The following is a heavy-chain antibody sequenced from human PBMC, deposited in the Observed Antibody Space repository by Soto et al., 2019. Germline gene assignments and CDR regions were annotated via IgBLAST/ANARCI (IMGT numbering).Heavy chain of an antibody. J-gene: IGHJ4*02. CDR1: GFSLTTDAVG. V-gene: IGHV2-5*01. D-gene: IGHD1-1*01. Sequence: QITLKESGPTLVKPTQTLTLTCTFSGFSLTTDAVGVGWNRQPPGKALEWLALIYWNEAKRYSPALRSRHTNTQEASRNQMVLTLTNRHPAETATFYFATVCWVAAGISYYFDYWGQGTLVTVSS. CDR2: IYWNEAK. CDR3: ATVCWVAAGISYYFDY.